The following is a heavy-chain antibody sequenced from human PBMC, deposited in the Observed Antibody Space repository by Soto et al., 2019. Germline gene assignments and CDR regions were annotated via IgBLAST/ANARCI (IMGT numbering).Heavy chain of an antibody. CDR2: IGGSDGST. CDR3: AKAPTTLTTSAGDY. J-gene: IGHJ4*02. D-gene: IGHD4-17*01. Sequence: GGSLRLSCAASGFTFSSYAMTWVRQAPGKGLEWVSTIGGSDGSTYYADSVKGRFTISRDNSKNTLYLQMNSLRAEDMAMYYCAKAPTTLTTSAGDYWGQGALVTVSS. V-gene: IGHV3-23*01. CDR1: GFTFSSYA.